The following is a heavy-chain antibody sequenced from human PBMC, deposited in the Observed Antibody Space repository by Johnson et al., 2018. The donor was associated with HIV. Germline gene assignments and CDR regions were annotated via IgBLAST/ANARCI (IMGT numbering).Heavy chain of an antibody. CDR1: GFTFSSYG. D-gene: IGHD3-10*01. CDR2: ISYDGSNK. V-gene: IGHV3-30*19. CDR3: ARVQLLADDVFNI. Sequence: QMLLVESGGGVVQPGGSLRLSCAASGFTFSSYGIHWVRQAPGKGLEWVAVISYDGSNKYYADSVKGRFTISRDNAKNSLYLQMNSLRAEDTALYYCARVQLLADDVFNIWGQGTMVTVSS. J-gene: IGHJ3*02.